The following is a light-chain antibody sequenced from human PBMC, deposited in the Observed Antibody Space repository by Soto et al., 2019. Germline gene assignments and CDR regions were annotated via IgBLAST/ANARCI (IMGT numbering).Light chain of an antibody. CDR1: SSDVGGYNR. V-gene: IGLV2-8*01. CDR3: CSYAGSNNYYI. Sequence: QSVLTQPPSASGSPGQSVTISCTATSSDVGGYNRVSWYQQHPGKVPKPIIYETYKRPSGVPDRFSGSKSGNTALLTVSGLQAQDEADYYCCSYAGSNNYYIFGTGTKITVL. CDR2: ETY. J-gene: IGLJ1*01.